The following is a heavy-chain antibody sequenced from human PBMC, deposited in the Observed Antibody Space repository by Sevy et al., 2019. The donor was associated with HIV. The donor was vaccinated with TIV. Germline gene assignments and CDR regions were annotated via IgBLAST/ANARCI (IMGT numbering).Heavy chain of an antibody. CDR3: ARGYCAGGSCTAFDP. J-gene: IGHJ5*02. Sequence: GESLKISCAASGFSISNNYTAWVRQAPGKGLEWVSVMYSGGSPYYADSVKGRFALSRDMSTNTVYLQMNSLRAEDTAVYYCARGYCAGGSCTAFDPWGQGTLVTVSS. D-gene: IGHD2-15*01. V-gene: IGHV3-53*01. CDR1: GFSISNNY. CDR2: MYSGGSP.